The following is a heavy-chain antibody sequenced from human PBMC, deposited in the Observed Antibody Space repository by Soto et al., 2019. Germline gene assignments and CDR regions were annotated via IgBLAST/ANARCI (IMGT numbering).Heavy chain of an antibody. D-gene: IGHD2-21*02. CDR1: GGTFSSYA. CDR2: IIPMFAST. J-gene: IGHJ6*02. CDR3: ASLVVVTSVRDIAYDYYCLDV. V-gene: IGHV1-69*01. Sequence: QVQLVQSGAEVKEPGSSVKVSCKAFGGTFSSYAICWVRQAPGQGLEWMGGIIPMFASTNYAQKFQGRVTITADEATSTTLMELSSLRSADTAVYYCASLVVVTSVRDIAYDYYCLDVWGRGTTVTVSS.